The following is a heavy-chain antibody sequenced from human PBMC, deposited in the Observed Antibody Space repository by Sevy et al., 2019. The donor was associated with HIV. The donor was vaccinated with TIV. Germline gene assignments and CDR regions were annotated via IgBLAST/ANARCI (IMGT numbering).Heavy chain of an antibody. Sequence: GGSLRLSCAASGFTFSTYAMNWVRQAPGKGLEWVSAIGGSDGGTYYADSVKGRFTISRDNSKNTLYLLMNSLRAEDTAIYYCAKDIIYVVGESFDFWGQGTLVTVSS. D-gene: IGHD2-21*01. V-gene: IGHV3-23*01. CDR3: AKDIIYVVGESFDF. J-gene: IGHJ3*01. CDR1: GFTFSTYA. CDR2: IGGSDGGT.